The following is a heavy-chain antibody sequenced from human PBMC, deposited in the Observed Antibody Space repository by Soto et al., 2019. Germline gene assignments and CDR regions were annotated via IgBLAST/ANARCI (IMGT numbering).Heavy chain of an antibody. CDR2: IFSGGTT. D-gene: IGHD2-15*01. CDR3: ARMDAFEI. J-gene: IGHJ3*02. Sequence: EVQLVESGGGLVQPGGSLRLSCVASGFFVKTNFMTWVRQPPGKGLEWVSVIFSGGTTYYADSVNGRFTISRDNSKNTXXXXXXXXXXXXXXXXXXARMDAFEIWGQGTMVTVSS. V-gene: IGHV3-66*01. CDR1: GFFVKTNF.